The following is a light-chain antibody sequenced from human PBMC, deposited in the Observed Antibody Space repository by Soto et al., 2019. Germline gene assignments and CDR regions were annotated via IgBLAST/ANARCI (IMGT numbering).Light chain of an antibody. Sequence: QSALTQPASVSGSPGQSITISCTGTSTDVGSWNLVSWYQQHPGKAPKLIIYEDSKRPSGVSNRFSGSKSGNTASLTISWLQAEDEADYYCCTYAGSSTVVFGGGTKL. J-gene: IGLJ2*01. V-gene: IGLV2-23*01. CDR2: EDS. CDR3: CTYAGSSTVV. CDR1: STDVGSWNL.